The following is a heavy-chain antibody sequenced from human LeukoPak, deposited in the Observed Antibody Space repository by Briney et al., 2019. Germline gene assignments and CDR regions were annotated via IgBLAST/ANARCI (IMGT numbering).Heavy chain of an antibody. CDR2: ITGSSTWT. D-gene: IGHD3-10*01. V-gene: IGHV3-23*01. CDR3: ARELVSSGTGYFDL. J-gene: IGHJ2*01. Sequence: GGSLRLSCEASGFTFGNFGMTWVRQALGKGLQWVSGITGSSTWTYNAASVKGRFTVSRDNSQNTLHLQMNSLRADDTAVYYCARELVSSGTGYFDLWGRGTLVTVSS. CDR1: GFTFGNFG.